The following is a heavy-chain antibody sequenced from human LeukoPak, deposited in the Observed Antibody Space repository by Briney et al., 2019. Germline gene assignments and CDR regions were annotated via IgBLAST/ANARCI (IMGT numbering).Heavy chain of an antibody. D-gene: IGHD1-26*01. CDR3: GRGRVSRSVYYDF. CDR1: GYSISTDYY. V-gene: IGHV4-38-2*01. J-gene: IGHJ4*02. CDR2: SYHSGSV. Sequence: PSETLSLTCVVSGYSISTDYYWGWIRQSPGKGLEWIGSSYHSGSVYYNPSLKSRAAISVDTSKNQFSLRLRSVTAADMAVYYCGRGRVSRSVYYDFWGQGTLVTVSS.